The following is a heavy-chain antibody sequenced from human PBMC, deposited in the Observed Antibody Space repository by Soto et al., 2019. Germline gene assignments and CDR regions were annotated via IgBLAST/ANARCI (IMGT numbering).Heavy chain of an antibody. V-gene: IGHV3-30*18. CDR3: AKEFDYVGTGGMDV. Sequence: QVQLVESGGGVVQPGRSLRLSCAASGFTFSSYGMHWVRQAPGKGLEWVAVISYDGSNKYYADSVKGRFTISRDNSKNSLYLQVNSLRAEDTAEYYCAKEFDYVGTGGMDVWGQGTTVTVSS. CDR1: GFTFSSYG. D-gene: IGHD3-16*01. J-gene: IGHJ6*02. CDR2: ISYDGSNK.